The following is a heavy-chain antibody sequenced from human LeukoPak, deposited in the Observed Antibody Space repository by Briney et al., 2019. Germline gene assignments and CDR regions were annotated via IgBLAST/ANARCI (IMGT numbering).Heavy chain of an antibody. J-gene: IGHJ4*02. D-gene: IGHD3-16*02. CDR3: AKDSYDYVWGSYRDY. V-gene: IGHV3-23*01. CDR1: GFTFSSYA. CDR2: ISGSGGST. Sequence: PGGSLRLSWAASGFTFSSYAMGWVRQPPGKGREWASAISGSGGSTYYADYVKGRFTISRDNSKNTLYLQMNSLRAEDTAVYYCAKDSYDYVWGSYRDYWGQGTLVTVSS.